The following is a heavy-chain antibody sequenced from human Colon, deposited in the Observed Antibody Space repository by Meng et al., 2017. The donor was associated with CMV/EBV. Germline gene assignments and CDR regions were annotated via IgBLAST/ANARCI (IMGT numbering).Heavy chain of an antibody. CDR3: AKHGGAAGMLAPYHQYGMDV. V-gene: IGHV3-23*01. J-gene: IGHJ6*02. CDR2: ISGSGGTT. CDR1: GPSFSSYV. D-gene: IGHD6-13*01. Sequence: GGSLRLSCAASGPSFSSYVMNWVRQAPGKGLEWVSLISGSGGTTLYADSVKGRFTISRDNSKNTLFLQVNSLRVEDTAIYYCAKHGGAAGMLAPYHQYGMDVWGQGTTVTVSS.